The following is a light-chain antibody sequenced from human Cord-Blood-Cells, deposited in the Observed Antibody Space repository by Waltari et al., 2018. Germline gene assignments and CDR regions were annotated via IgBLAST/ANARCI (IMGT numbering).Light chain of an antibody. Sequence: EIVLTQSPATLSLSPGERATLSYRASQSVSSYLAWYQQKPGHAHRLLIYDASNRATGIPARFSGSGSGTDFTLTISSLEPEDFAVYYCQQRSNWPPLTFGGGTKVEIK. CDR1: QSVSSY. V-gene: IGKV3-11*01. CDR3: QQRSNWPPLT. CDR2: DAS. J-gene: IGKJ4*01.